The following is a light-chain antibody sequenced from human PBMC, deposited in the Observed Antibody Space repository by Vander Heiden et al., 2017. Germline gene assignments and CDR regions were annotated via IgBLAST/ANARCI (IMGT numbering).Light chain of an antibody. V-gene: IGKV1-5*01. J-gene: IGKJ4*01. CDR1: QSSSSW. CDR3: QQYKSEALT. Sequence: DIQMTQSPSTLSASVGDRVTITCRASQSSSSWLAWYQQKPGKAPKLLIYDASSLESGVPSRFSGSGSGTEFTLTISSLQPDDFATYYCQQYKSEALTFGGGTKVEIK. CDR2: DAS.